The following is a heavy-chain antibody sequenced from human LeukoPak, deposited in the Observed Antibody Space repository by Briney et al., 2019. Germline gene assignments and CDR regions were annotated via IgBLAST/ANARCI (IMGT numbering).Heavy chain of an antibody. V-gene: IGHV3-53*01. CDR2: IYGDGRT. CDR3: ARGRGLGVVSPYFDY. J-gene: IGHJ4*02. CDR1: GFSVSNNY. Sequence: GGSLRLYCVVSGFSVSNNYIIWVRQAPGNGLERVSVIYGDGRTSHSASVRGRFTISRDNCKNIVSLQMNNLRAEDTAVYYCARGRGLGVVSPYFDYWGQGTLVTVSS. D-gene: IGHD3-3*01.